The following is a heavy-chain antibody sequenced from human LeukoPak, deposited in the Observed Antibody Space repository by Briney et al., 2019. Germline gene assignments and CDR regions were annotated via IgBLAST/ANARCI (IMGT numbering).Heavy chain of an antibody. CDR2: IWYDGSKE. D-gene: IGHD3-10*01. V-gene: IGHV3-33*01. Sequence: GGSLRLSCAASGFTFITYGMHWVRQAPGKGLEWVAVIWYDGSKEYYADSVKGRFTISRDNSKNTLYLQMNSLRAEDTAVYYCASLPHPPIYGSGSYPDYWGQGTLVTVSS. CDR1: GFTFITYG. CDR3: ASLPHPPIYGSGSYPDY. J-gene: IGHJ4*02.